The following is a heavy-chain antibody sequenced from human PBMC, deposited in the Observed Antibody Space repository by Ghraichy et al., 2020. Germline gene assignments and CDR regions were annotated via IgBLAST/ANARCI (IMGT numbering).Heavy chain of an antibody. D-gene: IGHD3-16*01. Sequence: SETLSLTCTVSGGSISSYYWSWIRQPPGKGLEWIGYIYYSGSTNYNPSLKSRVTISVDTSKNQFSLKLSSVTAADTALYYCARGFDDYVWGTPYYYYGMDVWGQGTTVTVSS. J-gene: IGHJ6*02. CDR3: ARGFDDYVWGTPYYYYGMDV. CDR2: IYYSGST. CDR1: GGSISSYY. V-gene: IGHV4-59*01.